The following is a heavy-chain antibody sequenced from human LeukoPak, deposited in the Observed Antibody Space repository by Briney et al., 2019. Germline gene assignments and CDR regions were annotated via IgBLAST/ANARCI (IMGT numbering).Heavy chain of an antibody. V-gene: IGHV4-59*01. CDR1: GGSISSYY. CDR2: IYYSGST. D-gene: IGHD4-17*01. Sequence: SVTLSLTCTVSGGSISSYYWSWIRQPPGKGLEWIGYIYYSGSTNYNPSLKSRVTISVDTSKNQFSLKLSSVTAADTAVYYCARGLTVTDFVTWGQGTLVTVSS. CDR3: ARGLTVTDFVT. J-gene: IGHJ5*02.